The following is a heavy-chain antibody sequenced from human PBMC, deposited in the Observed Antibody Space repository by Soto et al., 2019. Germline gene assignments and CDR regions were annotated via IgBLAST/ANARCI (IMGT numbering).Heavy chain of an antibody. D-gene: IGHD3-22*01. CDR3: ARDATDYYDSSGYDAFDI. CDR2: IFYSGST. J-gene: IGHJ3*02. V-gene: IGHV4-39*07. Sequence: SETLSLTCTVSGGSISSSSYYWGWIRQPPGKGLEWIGSIFYSGSTYYNPSLKSRVTISVDTSKDQFSLKLSSVTAADTAVYYCARDATDYYDSSGYDAFDIWGQGTMVNVSS. CDR1: GGSISSSSYY.